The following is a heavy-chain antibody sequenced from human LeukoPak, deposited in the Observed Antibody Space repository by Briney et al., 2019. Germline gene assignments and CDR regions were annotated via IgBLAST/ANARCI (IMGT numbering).Heavy chain of an antibody. CDR1: GFTFSGYW. D-gene: IGHD3-10*01. J-gene: IGHJ3*02. Sequence: GGSLRLPCAASGFTFSGYWMHWVRQAPGKGLVWVSRINSDGSSTSYADSVKGRFTISRDNAKNTLYLQMNSLRAEDTAVYYCARDGSGARGNAFDIWGQGTMVTVSS. CDR2: INSDGSST. V-gene: IGHV3-74*01. CDR3: ARDGSGARGNAFDI.